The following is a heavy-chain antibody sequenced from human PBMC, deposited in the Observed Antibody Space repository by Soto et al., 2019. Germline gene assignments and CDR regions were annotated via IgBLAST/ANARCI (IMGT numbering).Heavy chain of an antibody. D-gene: IGHD3-10*01. V-gene: IGHV1-8*01. CDR1: GYTFTSYD. Sequence: QVQLVQSGAEVKKPGASVKVSCKASGYTFTSYDINWVRQATGQGLEWMGWMNPNSGNTGYAQKFQGRVTMTRNTSISTAYMELSSLRSEDTAVYYCSRGRKLLLWFGELLRSDPYYYYYMDVWGKGTTVTVSS. CDR3: SRGRKLLLWFGELLRSDPYYYYYMDV. J-gene: IGHJ6*03. CDR2: MNPNSGNT.